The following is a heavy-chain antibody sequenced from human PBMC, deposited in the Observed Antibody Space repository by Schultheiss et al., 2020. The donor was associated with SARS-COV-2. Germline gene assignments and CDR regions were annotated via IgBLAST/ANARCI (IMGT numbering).Heavy chain of an antibody. Sequence: ASVKVSCKASGYTFTSYGISWVRQAPGQGLEWMGWISAYNGNTNYAQKLQGRVTMTTDTSTSTAYMELRSLRSDDTAVYYCARWPIYDSSGYPFLDAFDIWGQGTMVTVSS. D-gene: IGHD3-22*01. CDR3: ARWPIYDSSGYPFLDAFDI. CDR1: GYTFTSYG. CDR2: ISAYNGNT. V-gene: IGHV1-18*01. J-gene: IGHJ3*02.